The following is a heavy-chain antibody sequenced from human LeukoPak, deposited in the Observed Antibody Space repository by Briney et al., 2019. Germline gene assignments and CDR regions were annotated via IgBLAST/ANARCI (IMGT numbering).Heavy chain of an antibody. Sequence: ASVKVSCKASGYTFTSYYMHWVRQAPGQGPEWMGIINPSGGSRSYAQKFQGRVTMTRDTSTSTVYMELSSLGSEDTAVYYCARARLRYFDFYYGMDVWGQGTTVTVSS. J-gene: IGHJ6*02. D-gene: IGHD3-9*01. V-gene: IGHV1-46*01. CDR2: INPSGGSR. CDR1: GYTFTSYY. CDR3: ARARLRYFDFYYGMDV.